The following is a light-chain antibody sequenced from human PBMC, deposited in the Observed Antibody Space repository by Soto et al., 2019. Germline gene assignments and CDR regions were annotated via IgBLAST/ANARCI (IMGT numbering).Light chain of an antibody. CDR2: EGS. CDR1: SSDVGSYNL. V-gene: IGLV2-23*03. Sequence: QSVLTQPASVSGSPGQSITISCTGTSSDVGSYNLVSWYQQHPGKAPKLMIYEGSKRPSGVSNRFSGSKSGNTASLTISGLQAEDEADYYCCLYAGSSTVFGTGTKVTVL. J-gene: IGLJ1*01. CDR3: CLYAGSSTV.